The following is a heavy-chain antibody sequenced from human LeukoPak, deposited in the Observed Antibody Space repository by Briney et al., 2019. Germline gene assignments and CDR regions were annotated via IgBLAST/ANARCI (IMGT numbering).Heavy chain of an antibody. CDR2: MNPNSGGT. Sequence: ASVKVSCKASGYTFTSYDINWVRQATGQGLEWMGWMNPNSGGTNYAQKLQGRVTMTTDTSTSTAYMELRSLRSDDTAVYYCARDPLRYFDWPGMDVWGQGTTVTVSS. CDR1: GYTFTSYD. V-gene: IGHV1-18*01. J-gene: IGHJ6*02. CDR3: ARDPLRYFDWPGMDV. D-gene: IGHD3-9*01.